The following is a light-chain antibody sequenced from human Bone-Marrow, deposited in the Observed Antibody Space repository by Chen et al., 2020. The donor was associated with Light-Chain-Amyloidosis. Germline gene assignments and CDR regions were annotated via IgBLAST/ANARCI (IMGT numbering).Light chain of an antibody. CDR1: SSDVGGDIH. V-gene: IGLV2-14*01. CDR3: SAYTIANTLV. J-gene: IGLJ1*01. CDR2: EVT. Sequence: QSALTQPASVSGSPGQSITISCTGNSSDVGGDIHVSWYQQHPDKAPKLIIYEVTNRPSWVPDRCSGSKSDNTASLTISGLQTEDEADYFCSAYTIANTLVFGSGTRVTVL.